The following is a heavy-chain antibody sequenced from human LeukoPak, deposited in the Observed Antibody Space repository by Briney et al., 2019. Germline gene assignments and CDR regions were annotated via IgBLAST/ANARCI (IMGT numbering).Heavy chain of an antibody. Sequence: SETLSLTCTVSGGSISSGDYYWSWIRRHPGKGLEWIGYIYYSGSTYYNPSLKSRVTISVDTSKNQFSLKLSSVTAADTAVYYCASSGYSYGHLFDYWGQGTLVTVSS. J-gene: IGHJ4*02. V-gene: IGHV4-30-4*08. CDR2: IYYSGST. CDR3: ASSGYSYGHLFDY. D-gene: IGHD5-18*01. CDR1: GGSISSGDYY.